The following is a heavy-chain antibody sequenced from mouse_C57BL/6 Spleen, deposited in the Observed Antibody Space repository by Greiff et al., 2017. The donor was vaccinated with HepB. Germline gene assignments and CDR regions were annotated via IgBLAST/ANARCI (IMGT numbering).Heavy chain of an antibody. CDR2: INPNYGTT. Sequence: EVQLQESGPELVKPGASVKISCKASGYSFTDYNMNWVKQSNGKSLEWIGVINPNYGTTSYNQKFKGKATLTVDQSSSTAYMQLNSLTSEDSAVYYCARRSGGTYNWYFDVWGTGTTVTVSS. J-gene: IGHJ1*03. CDR3: ARRSGGTYNWYFDV. V-gene: IGHV1-39*01. CDR1: GYSFTDYN. D-gene: IGHD5-1*01.